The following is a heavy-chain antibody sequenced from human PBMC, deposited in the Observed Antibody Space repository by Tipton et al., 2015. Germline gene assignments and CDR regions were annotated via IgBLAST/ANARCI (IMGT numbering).Heavy chain of an antibody. J-gene: IGHJ4*02. CDR3: ARQKDPSDFWTGVLDY. CDR2: ISPDDSKT. CDR1: GYSFAAYW. Sequence: QLVQSGAEVKKPGESLKISCKGSGYSFAAYWIAWERQMPGKGLEWMGIISPDDSKTRYSPPFQGQVTISADKSLSTAYLQWNSLRASDTAMYYCARQKDPSDFWTGVLDYWGQGTLVTVSS. V-gene: IGHV5-51*01. D-gene: IGHD3/OR15-3a*01.